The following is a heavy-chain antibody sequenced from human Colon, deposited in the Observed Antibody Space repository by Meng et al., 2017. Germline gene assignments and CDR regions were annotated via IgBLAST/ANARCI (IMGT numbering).Heavy chain of an antibody. V-gene: IGHV3-74*01. J-gene: IGHJ3*02. CDR3: ARATPNYCGSGSYAFNI. CDR2: FSSDGSST. D-gene: IGHD3-10*01. Sequence: GESLKISCAASGFTFSSYGMHWVRQAPGKGLVWVSRFSSDGSSTTYADSVKGRFTISRDNVKNTLYLQMNSLRAEDTAVYYCARATPNYCGSGSYAFNIWGQGTVVTVSS. CDR1: GFTFSSYG.